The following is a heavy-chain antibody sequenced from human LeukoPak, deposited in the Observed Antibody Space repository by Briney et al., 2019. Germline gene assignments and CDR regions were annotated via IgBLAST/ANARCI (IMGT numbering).Heavy chain of an antibody. CDR1: SGSMSIYC. CDR3: ARQGGGDAFDI. V-gene: IGHV4-4*07. Sequence: SETLSLTCSVSSGSMSIYCWSWIRQAAGKGLEWIGRTFTSGSTTYNPSLKSRVTMSVDTSRNQFSLELTSVTAADTAVYYCARQGGGDAFDIWGQGTMVTVSS. CDR2: TFTSGST. D-gene: IGHD2-15*01. J-gene: IGHJ3*02.